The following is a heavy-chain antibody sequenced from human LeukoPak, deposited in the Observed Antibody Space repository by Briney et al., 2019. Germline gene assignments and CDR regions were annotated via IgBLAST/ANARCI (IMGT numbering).Heavy chain of an antibody. V-gene: IGHV1-46*01. Sequence: ASVKVSCKASGYTFTSYYMHWVRQAPGQGLEWMGIINPSGGSTSYAQKFQGRVTMTRDTSTSTVYMELSSLRSEDAAVYYCARDREGELSVDYWGQGTLVTVSS. D-gene: IGHD3-16*02. CDR1: GYTFTSYY. J-gene: IGHJ4*02. CDR2: INPSGGST. CDR3: ARDREGELSVDY.